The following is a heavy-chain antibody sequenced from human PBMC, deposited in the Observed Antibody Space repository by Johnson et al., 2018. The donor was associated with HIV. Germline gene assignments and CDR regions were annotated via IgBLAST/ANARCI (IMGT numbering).Heavy chain of an antibody. V-gene: IGHV3-30*02. CDR3: ARERASSAFDI. Sequence: QMLLVESGGGVVQPGGSLRLSCAASGFTFSSYGMHWVRQAPGKGLEWVTFIRYDGSNKYYADSVKGRFTISRDNSKNTLYLQMSSLRAEDTAVYYCARERASSAFDIWGQGTMVTVSS. CDR1: GFTFSSYG. CDR2: IRYDGSNK. J-gene: IGHJ3*02.